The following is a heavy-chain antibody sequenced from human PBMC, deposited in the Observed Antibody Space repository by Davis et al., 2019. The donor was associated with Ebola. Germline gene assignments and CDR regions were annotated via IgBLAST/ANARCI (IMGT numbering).Heavy chain of an antibody. D-gene: IGHD1-26*01. CDR3: AKQRGVGAIDYDY. Sequence: GESLKISCAASCFPFRTYAMGWVRQAPGKGLEWVSDISSGGGAPYYADSVKGRFTTFRDNPKNTLYLQMNSLRADDTAVYYCAKQRGVGAIDYDYWGRGTVVTVSS. V-gene: IGHV3-23*01. J-gene: IGHJ4*02. CDR2: ISSGGGAP. CDR1: CFPFRTYA.